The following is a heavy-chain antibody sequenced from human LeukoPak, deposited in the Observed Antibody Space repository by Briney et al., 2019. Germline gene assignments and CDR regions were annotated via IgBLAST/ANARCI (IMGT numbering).Heavy chain of an antibody. J-gene: IGHJ4*02. D-gene: IGHD2-15*01. CDR3: ARTFACSGGSCRDYGDSGELDY. V-gene: IGHV3-64*01. CDR2: ISSNGGST. Sequence: GGSLRLSCAASGFTFSSYAMHWVRQAPGKGLEYVSAISSNGGSTYANSVKGRFTISRDNSKNTLYLQMGSLRAEDMAVYYCARTFACSGGSCRDYGDSGELDYWGQGTLVTVSS. CDR1: GFTFSSYA.